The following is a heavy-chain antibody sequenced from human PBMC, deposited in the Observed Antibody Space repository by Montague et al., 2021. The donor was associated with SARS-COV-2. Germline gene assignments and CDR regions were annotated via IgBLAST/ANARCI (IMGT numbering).Heavy chain of an antibody. CDR3: EHKLYGINRRWFEP. D-gene: IGHD1-14*01. Sequence: PALVKPTQTLTLTCTFSGFSLTTRGVGVGWIRQPPGKALEWLALIYWDDAKHYSPPLKSRLTITKDTSKNQVVLTMTNMEPVDTATYYCEHKLYGINRRWFEPWGQGTLVTVS. V-gene: IGHV2-5*02. CDR1: GFSLTTRGVG. J-gene: IGHJ5*02. CDR2: IYWDDAK.